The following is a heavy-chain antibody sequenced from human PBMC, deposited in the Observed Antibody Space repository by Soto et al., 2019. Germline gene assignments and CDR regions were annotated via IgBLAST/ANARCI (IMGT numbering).Heavy chain of an antibody. CDR2: IYYSGST. D-gene: IGHD3-3*01. CDR1: GGSISSYY. CDR3: ARERPPLNTIFGVVTREVDAFDI. J-gene: IGHJ3*02. Sequence: QVQLQESGPGLVKPSETLSLTCTVSGGSISSYYWSWIRQPPGKGLEWIGYIYYSGSTNYNPSLKSRVTISVDTSKNQFSLKLSSVTAADTAVYYCARERPPLNTIFGVVTREVDAFDIWGQGTMVTVSS. V-gene: IGHV4-59*01.